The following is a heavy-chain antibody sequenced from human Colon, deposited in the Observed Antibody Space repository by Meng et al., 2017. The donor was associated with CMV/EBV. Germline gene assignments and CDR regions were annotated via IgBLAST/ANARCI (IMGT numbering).Heavy chain of an antibody. D-gene: IGHD2-8*02. Sequence: ASVQVSCKASGYTFTSYHIHWVRQPPGQGLEWVGMINPSDGGPTYAQKFQGRVTMTRDPSTSTVYMDLSSLRSEDTALYFCAREYCTAFTCSYNPHWFDPWGQGTLVTVSS. V-gene: IGHV1-46*01. J-gene: IGHJ5*02. CDR2: INPSDGGP. CDR3: AREYCTAFTCSYNPHWFDP. CDR1: GYTFTSYH.